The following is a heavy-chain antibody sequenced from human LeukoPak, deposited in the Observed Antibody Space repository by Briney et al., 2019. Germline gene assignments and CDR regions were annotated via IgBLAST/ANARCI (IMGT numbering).Heavy chain of an antibody. D-gene: IGHD3-22*01. Sequence: SGPTLVNPTQTLTLTCTFSGFSLSTSGVGVGWIRQPPGKALEWLALIYWGDDKRYSPSLKSRLTITKDTSKNQVVLTMTNMDPVDTATYYCAHFLHWPYYYDSKREPSDAFDIWGQGTMVTVSS. V-gene: IGHV2-5*02. CDR2: IYWGDDK. J-gene: IGHJ3*02. CDR1: GFSLSTSGVG. CDR3: AHFLHWPYYYDSKREPSDAFDI.